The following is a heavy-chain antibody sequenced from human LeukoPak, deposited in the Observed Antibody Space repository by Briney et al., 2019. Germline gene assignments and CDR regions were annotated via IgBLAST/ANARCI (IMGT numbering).Heavy chain of an antibody. J-gene: IGHJ4*02. CDR1: GFTFSSCE. CDR3: ARARVPGELNY. V-gene: IGHV3-48*03. D-gene: IGHD3-10*01. Sequence: GGSLRLSCAASGFTFSSCEMNWVRQAPGKGLEWLSYISNSGSSKYYADSVRGRFTISRDNAKNSLYLQMNSLRAEDTAVYYCARARVPGELNYWGQGTLVTVSS. CDR2: ISNSGSSK.